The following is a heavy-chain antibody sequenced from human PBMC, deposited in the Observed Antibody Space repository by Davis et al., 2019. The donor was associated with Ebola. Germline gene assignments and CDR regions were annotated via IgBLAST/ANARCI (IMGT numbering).Heavy chain of an antibody. CDR1: GFTFSSYA. CDR2: ISGSGGST. D-gene: IGHD4-17*01. V-gene: IGHV3-23*01. Sequence: GGSLRLSCAASGFTFSSYAMSWVRQAPGKGREWVSAISGSGGSTYYADSVKGRFTISRDNSKNTLYLQMNSLRAEDTAVYYCAKDIEDYGEVLDYYYGMDVWGQGTTVTVSS. CDR3: AKDIEDYGEVLDYYYGMDV. J-gene: IGHJ6*02.